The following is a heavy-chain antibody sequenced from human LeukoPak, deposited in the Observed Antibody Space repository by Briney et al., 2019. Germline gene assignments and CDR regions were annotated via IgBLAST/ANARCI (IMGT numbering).Heavy chain of an antibody. V-gene: IGHV1-2*02. CDR3: ARRGHGSGINWFDP. CDR1: GYTLTGYY. Sequence: GASVRVSCKASGYTLTGYYMHWVRQAPGQGLEWMGWINPNSGGTNYAQKFQGRVTMTRDTSISTAYMELSRLRSDDTAVYYCARRGHGSGINWFDPWGQGTLVTVSS. J-gene: IGHJ5*02. D-gene: IGHD3-10*01. CDR2: INPNSGGT.